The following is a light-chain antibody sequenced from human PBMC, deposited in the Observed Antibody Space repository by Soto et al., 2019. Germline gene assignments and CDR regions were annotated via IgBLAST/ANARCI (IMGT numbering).Light chain of an antibody. CDR2: GAS. CDR1: QSVSSSY. J-gene: IGKJ4*01. CDR3: QQYGNSPLT. Sequence: EIVLTQSPGTLSLSPGERATLSCRASQSVSSSYLAWYQQRPGQAPRLLIYGASNWATGIPDRFSGSGSGTDFTLTISRLEPEDFAVYFCQQYGNSPLTFGGGTKVDIK. V-gene: IGKV3-20*01.